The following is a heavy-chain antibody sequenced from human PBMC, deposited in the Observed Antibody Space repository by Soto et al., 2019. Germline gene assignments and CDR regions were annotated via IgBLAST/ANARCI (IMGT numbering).Heavy chain of an antibody. D-gene: IGHD2-15*01. Sequence: SETLSLTCTVSGGSISSSSYYWGWIRQPPGKGLEWIGSIYYSGSTYYNPSLKSRVTISVDTSKNQFSLKLSSVTAADTAVYYCARLGVVVVAATYFDYWGQGTLVTVSS. J-gene: IGHJ4*02. CDR2: IYYSGST. CDR1: GGSISSSSYY. CDR3: ARLGVVVVAATYFDY. V-gene: IGHV4-39*01.